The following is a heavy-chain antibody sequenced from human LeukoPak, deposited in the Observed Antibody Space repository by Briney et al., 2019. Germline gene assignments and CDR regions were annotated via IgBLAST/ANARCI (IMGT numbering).Heavy chain of an antibody. J-gene: IGHJ4*02. V-gene: IGHV4-34*01. CDR2: INHSGST. CDR3: ARFGRSPMVRGVIIRGYYFDY. Sequence: SETLSLTCAVYGGSFSGYYWSWIRQPPGKGLEWIGEINHSGSTNYNPSLKSRVTISVDTSKNQFPLKLSSVTAADTAVYYCARFGRSPMVRGVIIRGYYFDYWGQGTLVTVSS. D-gene: IGHD3-10*01. CDR1: GGSFSGYY.